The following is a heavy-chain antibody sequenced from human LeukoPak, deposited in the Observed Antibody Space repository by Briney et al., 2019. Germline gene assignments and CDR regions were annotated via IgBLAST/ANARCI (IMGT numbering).Heavy chain of an antibody. J-gene: IGHJ4*02. D-gene: IGHD3-22*01. Sequence: PGGSLRLSCAASGFTFSSYAMSWVRQAPGKGLEWVSAISGNGGYTYYADSVKGRFTISRDNSKNTLYLQMNSLRAEDTAVYYCAKDYSSGPGWYFDYWGQGTLVTVSS. CDR1: GFTFSSYA. CDR2: ISGNGGYT. V-gene: IGHV3-23*01. CDR3: AKDYSSGPGWYFDY.